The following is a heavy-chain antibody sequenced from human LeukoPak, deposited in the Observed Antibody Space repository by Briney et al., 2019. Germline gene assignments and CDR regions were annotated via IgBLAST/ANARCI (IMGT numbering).Heavy chain of an antibody. Sequence: ASVKDSCKVSVYTLTELSMHWVRQAPGKGLEWMGGFDPEDGETIYAQKFQGRVTMTEDTSTDTAYMELSSLRSEDTAVYYCVVSSGWFNWFDPWGQGTLVTVSS. CDR1: VYTLTELS. CDR2: FDPEDGET. V-gene: IGHV1-24*01. D-gene: IGHD6-19*01. J-gene: IGHJ5*02. CDR3: VVSSGWFNWFDP.